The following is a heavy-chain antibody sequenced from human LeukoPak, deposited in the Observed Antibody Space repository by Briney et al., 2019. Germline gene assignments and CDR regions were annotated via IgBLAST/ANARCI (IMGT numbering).Heavy chain of an antibody. J-gene: IGHJ4*02. CDR1: GFPFSRYA. CDR2: MSFDGSK. D-gene: IGHD3-3*01. V-gene: IGHV3-30-3*01. Sequence: GGSLRLSCVGSGFPFSRYALHWIRQAPGKGLEWMAVMSFDGSKDYADSAKGRFTISRDNSSNTLYLQIDDLRPEDTAMFFCARDWSHDYWGQGTLVAVSS. CDR3: ARDWSHDY.